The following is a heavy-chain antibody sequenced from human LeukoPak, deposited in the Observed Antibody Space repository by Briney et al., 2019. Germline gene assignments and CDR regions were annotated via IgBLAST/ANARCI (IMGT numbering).Heavy chain of an antibody. CDR3: ARQNYYGSGSLF. Sequence: SETLSLTCTVSGGSLSNVTYCWGWIRQPPGKGPEWIGSFHYSGNTYYNPSPESRVTISVDTSKNMLSLEVTSVSAADTAVYYCARQNYYGSGSLFWGQGTLVTVTS. D-gene: IGHD3-10*01. J-gene: IGHJ4*02. V-gene: IGHV4-39*01. CDR2: FHYSGNT. CDR1: GGSLSNVTYC.